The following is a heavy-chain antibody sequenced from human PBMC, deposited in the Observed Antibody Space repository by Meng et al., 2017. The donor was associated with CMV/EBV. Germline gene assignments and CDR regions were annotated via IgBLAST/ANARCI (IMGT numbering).Heavy chain of an antibody. D-gene: IGHD1-26*01. Sequence: SGGTFSSYAISWVRQAPGQGLEWMGGIIPILGIANYAQKFKGRVTITADKSTSTAYMELSSLRSEDTAVYYCARSRAIVGARAGWFDPWGQGTLVTVSS. CDR3: ARSRAIVGARAGWFDP. V-gene: IGHV1-69*10. CDR1: GGTFSSYA. J-gene: IGHJ5*02. CDR2: IIPILGIA.